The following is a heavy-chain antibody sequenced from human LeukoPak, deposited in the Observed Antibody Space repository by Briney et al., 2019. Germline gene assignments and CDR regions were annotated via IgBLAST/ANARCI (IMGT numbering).Heavy chain of an antibody. V-gene: IGHV3-33*01. CDR1: VFTFSSYG. J-gene: IGHJ3*02. CDR2: IWYDGSNK. D-gene: IGHD3-3*01. Sequence: GRSLRLSCAASVFTFSSYGMHWVRQAPGKGPEWVAVIWYDGSNKYYADSVKGRFTISRDNSKNTLYLQMNSLRAEDTAVYYCARPGEGSGYSHDAFDIWGQGTMVTVSS. CDR3: ARPGEGSGYSHDAFDI.